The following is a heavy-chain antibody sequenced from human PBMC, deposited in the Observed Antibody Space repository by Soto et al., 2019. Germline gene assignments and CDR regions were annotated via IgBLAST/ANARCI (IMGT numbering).Heavy chain of an antibody. CDR1: GGSISSYY. D-gene: IGHD3-3*01. CDR2: IYTSGST. V-gene: IGHV4-4*07. Sequence: PSETLSLTCTVSGGSISSYYWRWIRQPAGKGLEWIGRIYTSGSTNYNPSLKSRVTMSVDTSKNQFSLKLSYVTAADTAVYYCARIGFGFWSGYSYNWFAPWGQGTLVTVSS. J-gene: IGHJ5*02. CDR3: ARIGFGFWSGYSYNWFAP.